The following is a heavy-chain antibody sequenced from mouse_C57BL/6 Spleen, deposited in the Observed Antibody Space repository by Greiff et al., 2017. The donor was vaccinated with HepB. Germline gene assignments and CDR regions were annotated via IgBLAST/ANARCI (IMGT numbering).Heavy chain of an antibody. CDR3: AISPIYYGSSSWFAY. CDR2: INPSNGGT. J-gene: IGHJ3*01. D-gene: IGHD1-1*01. V-gene: IGHV1-53*01. Sequence: QVQLQQPGTELVKPGASVKLSCKASGYTFTSYWMHWVKQRPGQGLEWIGNINPSNGGTNYNEKCKSKATLTVDKSSSTAYMQLSSLTSVDSAVYYCAISPIYYGSSSWFAYWGQGTLVTVSA. CDR1: GYTFTSYW.